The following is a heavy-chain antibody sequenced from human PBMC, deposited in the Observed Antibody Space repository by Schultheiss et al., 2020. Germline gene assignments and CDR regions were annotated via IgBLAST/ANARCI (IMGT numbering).Heavy chain of an antibody. CDR1: RFTFSSYA. J-gene: IGHJ4*02. V-gene: IGHV3-33*01. D-gene: IGHD6-19*01. CDR2: IWYDGSDK. CDR3: ARDRENRGWYHFDH. Sequence: GGSLRLSCAASRFTFSSYAMHWVRQAPGKGLEWVAVIWYDGSDKFYADSVKGRFTISRDNSKNTLYLQMNSLRVDDTAVYYCARDRENRGWYHFDHWGQGTLVTVSS.